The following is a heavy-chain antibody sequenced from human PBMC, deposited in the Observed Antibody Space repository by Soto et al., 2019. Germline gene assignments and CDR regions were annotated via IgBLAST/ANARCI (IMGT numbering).Heavy chain of an antibody. CDR3: AILKQQRVGKTMGFNI. V-gene: IGHV1-69*13. J-gene: IGHJ3*02. Sequence: GASVKVSCKASGGTFSSYAISWVRQAPGQGLEWMGGIIPIFGTANYAQKFQGRVTITADESTSTAYMELSSLRSEDTAVYYCAILKQQRVGKTMGFNIWGQGTMVTVPS. CDR2: IIPIFGTA. D-gene: IGHD6-13*01. CDR1: GGTFSSYA.